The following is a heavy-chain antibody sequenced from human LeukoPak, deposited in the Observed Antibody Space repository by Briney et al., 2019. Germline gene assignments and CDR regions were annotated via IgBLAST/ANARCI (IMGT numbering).Heavy chain of an antibody. CDR2: ISWNSGSI. V-gene: IGHV3-9*01. J-gene: IGHJ4*02. CDR3: AKDIWEMATPQFDY. D-gene: IGHD5-24*01. Sequence: GGSLRLSCAASGFTFDDYAMHWVRQAPGKGLEWVSGISWNSGSIGYADSVKGRFTISRDNAKNSLYLQMNSLRAEDTALYYCAKDIWEMATPQFDYWGQGTLVTVSS. CDR1: GFTFDDYA.